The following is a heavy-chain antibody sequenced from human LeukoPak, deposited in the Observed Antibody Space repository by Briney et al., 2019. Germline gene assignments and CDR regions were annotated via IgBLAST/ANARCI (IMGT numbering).Heavy chain of an antibody. CDR3: ARHCNGTRCYDPPLDH. J-gene: IGHJ4*02. D-gene: IGHD2-2*01. CDR2: INPSGGTT. CDR1: GYSFTSYG. V-gene: IGHV1-46*01. Sequence: ASVKVSCKASGYSFTSYGFSWVRQAPGQGLEWMGIINPSGGTTTYAQKFQGRVTMTRDTSTSTVYMELSSLRSEDTAVYYCARHCNGTRCYDPPLDHWGQGTLVTVSS.